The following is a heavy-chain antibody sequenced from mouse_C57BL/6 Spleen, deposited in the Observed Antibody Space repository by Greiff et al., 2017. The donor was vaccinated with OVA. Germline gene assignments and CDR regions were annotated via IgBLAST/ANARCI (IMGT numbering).Heavy chain of an antibody. CDR2: IYPGSGST. J-gene: IGHJ2*01. CDR3: ARITTVVATDY. D-gene: IGHD1-1*01. Sequence: QVQLQQPGAELVKPGASVKMSCKASGYTFTSYWITWVKQRPGQGLEWIGDIYPGSGSTNYNEKFKSKATLTVDTSSSTDYMQLSSLTSEDSAVYYCARITTVVATDYWGQGTTLTVSS. V-gene: IGHV1-55*01. CDR1: GYTFTSYW.